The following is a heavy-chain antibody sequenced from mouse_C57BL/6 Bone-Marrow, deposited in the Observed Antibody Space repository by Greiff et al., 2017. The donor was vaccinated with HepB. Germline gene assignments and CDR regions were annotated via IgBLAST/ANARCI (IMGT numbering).Heavy chain of an antibody. V-gene: IGHV8-12*01. Sequence: QVTLKESGPGILQSSQTLSLTCSFSGFSLSTSGMGVSWIRQPTGKGLEGLVHIYWDDDKSYNPSLKSRLTISKDTSRNQVFLKITSVDTADTATYYCARGLYYSNPYYFDYWGQGTTLTVSS. D-gene: IGHD2-5*01. CDR2: IYWDDDK. CDR1: GFSLSTSGMG. CDR3: ARGLYYSNPYYFDY. J-gene: IGHJ2*01.